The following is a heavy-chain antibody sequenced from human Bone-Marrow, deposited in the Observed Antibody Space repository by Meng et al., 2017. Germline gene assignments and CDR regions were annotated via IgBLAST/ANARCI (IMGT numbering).Heavy chain of an antibody. Sequence: ASVKVSCKASGYTFTGYYMHWVRQAPGQGLEWMGRINPNSGGTNYAQKFQGRVTMTRDTSISTAYMDLSRLRSDDTAVYYCARVSPRRSGWSGDYWGQGTLVTVSS. CDR1: GYTFTGYY. CDR2: INPNSGGT. D-gene: IGHD6-19*01. V-gene: IGHV1-2*06. CDR3: ARVSPRRSGWSGDY. J-gene: IGHJ4*02.